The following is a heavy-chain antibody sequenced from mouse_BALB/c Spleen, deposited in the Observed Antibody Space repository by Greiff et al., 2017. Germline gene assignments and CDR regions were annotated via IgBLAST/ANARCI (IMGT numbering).Heavy chain of an antibody. Sequence: EVKLMESGPGLVKPSQSLSLTCTVTGYSITSDYAWNWIRQFPGNKLEWMGYISYSGSTSYNPSLKSRISITRDTSKNQFFLQLNSVTTEDTATYYCARPLYDGYYVPLAYWGQGTLVTVSA. V-gene: IGHV3-2*02. D-gene: IGHD2-3*01. J-gene: IGHJ3*01. CDR3: ARPLYDGYYVPLAY. CDR2: ISYSGST. CDR1: GYSITSDYA.